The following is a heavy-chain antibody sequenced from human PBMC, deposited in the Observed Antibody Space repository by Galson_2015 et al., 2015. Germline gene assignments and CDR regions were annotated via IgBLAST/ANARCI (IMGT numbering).Heavy chain of an antibody. CDR3: AREQRLGSGWALDS. CDR1: GYTFTSYY. CDR2: INPSGGYT. V-gene: IGHV1-46*01. J-gene: IGHJ4*02. Sequence: SVKVSCKASGYTFTSYYLHWVRQAPGQGLEWMGIINPSGGYTNYAQKFQGRVTMARDTSTTTVSMELSSLKSEDTAVYYCAREQRLGSGWALDSWGQGTLVAVSS. D-gene: IGHD6-19*01.